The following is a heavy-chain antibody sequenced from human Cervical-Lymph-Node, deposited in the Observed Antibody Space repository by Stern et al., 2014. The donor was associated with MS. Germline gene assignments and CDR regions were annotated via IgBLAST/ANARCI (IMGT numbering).Heavy chain of an antibody. CDR2: VQYSGTT. CDR3: SRDADAYSLVFGY. CDR1: GGSISSGEYY. V-gene: IGHV4-30-4*01. Sequence: QLPLQESGPGLVKPSQTLSLTCAVSGGSISSGEYYWSWIRQSPGKGLEWIGYVQYSGTTYYNPSLKSRVTISVDTSKNQFSLKLSSVTAADTAVYYCSRDADAYSLVFGYWGRGTLVTVSS. D-gene: IGHD5-24*01. J-gene: IGHJ4*02.